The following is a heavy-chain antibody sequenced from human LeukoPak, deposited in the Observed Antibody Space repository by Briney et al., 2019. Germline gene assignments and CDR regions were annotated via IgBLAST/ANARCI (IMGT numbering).Heavy chain of an antibody. Sequence: SQTLSLTCAVSGGSISSGGYSWSWIRQPPGKGLEWIGYIYHSGSTYYNPSLKSRVTISVDRSKNQFSLRLSSVTAADTAVYYCAREVRHCSGGSCQNWFDPWGQGTLVTVSS. CDR2: IYHSGST. V-gene: IGHV4-30-2*01. CDR1: GGSISSGGYS. CDR3: AREVRHCSGGSCQNWFDP. D-gene: IGHD2-15*01. J-gene: IGHJ5*02.